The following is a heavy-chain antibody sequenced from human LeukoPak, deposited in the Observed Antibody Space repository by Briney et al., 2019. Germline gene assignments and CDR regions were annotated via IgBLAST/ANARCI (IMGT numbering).Heavy chain of an antibody. D-gene: IGHD3-10*01. Sequence: ASVKVSCKASGYTFTGYYMHWVRQAPGQGLEWMGWINPNSGGTNYAQKFQGRVTMTRDTSISTAYMELSRLRSDDTAVYYCARSVRSIITMVRGVILYAFDIWGQGTMVTVPS. CDR2: INPNSGGT. CDR1: GYTFTGYY. V-gene: IGHV1-2*02. J-gene: IGHJ3*02. CDR3: ARSVRSIITMVRGVILYAFDI.